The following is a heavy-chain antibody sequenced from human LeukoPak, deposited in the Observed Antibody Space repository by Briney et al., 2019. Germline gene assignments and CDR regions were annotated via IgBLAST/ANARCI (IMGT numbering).Heavy chain of an antibody. CDR3: ARQDFWSGYYVIDY. J-gene: IGHJ4*02. V-gene: IGHV4-4*09. D-gene: IGHD3-3*01. Sequence: PSETLSLTCTVSGGSISSYYWSWIRQPPGKGLEWIGYIYTSGSTNYNPSLKSRVTISVDTSKNQFSLKLSSVTAAGTAVYYCARQDFWSGYYVIDYWGQGTLVTVSS. CDR2: IYTSGST. CDR1: GGSISSYY.